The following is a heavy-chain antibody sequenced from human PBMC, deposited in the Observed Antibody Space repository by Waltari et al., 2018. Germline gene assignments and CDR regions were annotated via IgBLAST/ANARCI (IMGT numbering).Heavy chain of an antibody. CDR2: VKDDGRSI. CDR3: ARDLYHAMDV. V-gene: IGHV3-74*01. Sequence: EVRLVESGGGLVQPGGSLRLSCAASGFTFRRHWLHWVRQVPGKGLVWVSRVKDDGRSISYADSVKGRFSISRDNAKNMLYLQMNSLRAEDTAVYYCARDLYHAMDVWGQGTTVIVSS. J-gene: IGHJ6*02. CDR1: GFTFRRHW.